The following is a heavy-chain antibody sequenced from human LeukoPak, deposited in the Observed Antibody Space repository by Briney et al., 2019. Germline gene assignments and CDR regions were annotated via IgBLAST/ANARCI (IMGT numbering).Heavy chain of an antibody. J-gene: IGHJ4*02. CDR2: ISDSGGNT. D-gene: IGHD4-17*01. CDR3: ARPHSDYGGIDY. Sequence: GGSLRLSCAASGFTFSSYSMNWVRQVPGKGLEWVSVISDSGGNTKHTDSVKGRFTISRDNSKNTIYLQMDSLRTDDTSVYYCARPHSDYGGIDYWGQGTLVTVSS. CDR1: GFTFSSYS. V-gene: IGHV3-23*01.